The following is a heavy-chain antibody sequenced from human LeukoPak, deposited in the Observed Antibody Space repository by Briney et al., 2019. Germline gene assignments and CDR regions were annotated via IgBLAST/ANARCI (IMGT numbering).Heavy chain of an antibody. CDR1: GYTFTSYG. CDR3: ARGLQENLAWLTAFSAFDI. V-gene: IGHV1-18*01. D-gene: IGHD6-19*01. J-gene: IGHJ3*02. Sequence: GASVKVSCKASGYTFTSYGISWVRQAPGQGLEWMGWINAYNGHTNYAQKVQGRVTMTTDTSTSTAYMELRSLRSDDTAVYYCARGLQENLAWLTAFSAFDIWGQGTMVTVSS. CDR2: INAYNGHT.